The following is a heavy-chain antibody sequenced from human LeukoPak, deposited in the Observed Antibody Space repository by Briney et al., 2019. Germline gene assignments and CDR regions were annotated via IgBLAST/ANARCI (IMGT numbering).Heavy chain of an antibody. Sequence: ASVKVSCKTSGYTFAVYYMHWVRQAPGQGLEWMGWINPDSGGTNYAQKFQGRVTMTRDTSISTAYMELSRLRSDDTAIYYCARDYASLGSGDFDYWGQGTLVTVSS. D-gene: IGHD3-10*01. J-gene: IGHJ4*02. CDR3: ARDYASLGSGDFDY. CDR1: GYTFAVYY. V-gene: IGHV1-2*02. CDR2: INPDSGGT.